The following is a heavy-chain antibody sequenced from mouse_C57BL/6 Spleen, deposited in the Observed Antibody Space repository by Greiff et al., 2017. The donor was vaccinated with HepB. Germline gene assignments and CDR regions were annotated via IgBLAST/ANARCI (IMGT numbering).Heavy chain of an antibody. Sequence: VQLQQSGAELVKPGASVKISCKASGYAFSSYWMNWVKQRPGKGLEWIGQIYPGDGDTNYNGKFKGKATLTADKSSSTAYMQLSSLTSEDSAVYFCARPSPSTGNSDYWGQGTTLTVSS. CDR2: IYPGDGDT. V-gene: IGHV1-80*01. CDR1: GYAFSSYW. D-gene: IGHD4-1*02. CDR3: ARPSPSTGNSDY. J-gene: IGHJ2*01.